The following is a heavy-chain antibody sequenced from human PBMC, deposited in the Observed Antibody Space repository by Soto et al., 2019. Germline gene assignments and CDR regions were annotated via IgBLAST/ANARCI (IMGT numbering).Heavy chain of an antibody. CDR1: RVAFSKFI. D-gene: IGHD6-19*01. J-gene: IGHJ6*02. Sequence: SVKVSCKASRVAFSKFIVTWVRQAPGLGLEWVGGIIPIFGTANYAQKFQGRVTITADESTSTSYMEVNNLRSEDTAVYYCAKVRYSSPMGYYYGMDVWGQGXTVTVSS. V-gene: IGHV1-69*13. CDR2: IIPIFGTA. CDR3: AKVRYSSPMGYYYGMDV.